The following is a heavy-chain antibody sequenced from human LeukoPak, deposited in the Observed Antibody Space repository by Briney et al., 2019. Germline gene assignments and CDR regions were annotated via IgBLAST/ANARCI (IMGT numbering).Heavy chain of an antibody. CDR1: GYTLTELS. CDR3: AREGRAYGSGSFVYYYGMDV. D-gene: IGHD3-10*01. CDR2: FDPEDGET. J-gene: IGHJ6*02. Sequence: ASVKVSCKVSGYTLTELSMHWVRQAPGKGLEWMGGFDPEDGETIYAQKFQGRVTMTEDTSTDTAYMELSSLRSEDTAVYYCAREGRAYGSGSFVYYYGMDVWGQGTTVTVSS. V-gene: IGHV1-24*01.